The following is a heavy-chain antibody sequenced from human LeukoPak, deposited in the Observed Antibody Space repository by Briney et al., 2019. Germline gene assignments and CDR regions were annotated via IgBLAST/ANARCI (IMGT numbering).Heavy chain of an antibody. J-gene: IGHJ5*02. Sequence: SETLSLTCTVSGGPISNYYWNWIRQPPGKGLEWIGYIYYTGSTNYNPSLKSRVTMSVDTSKNQFSLKLSSVTAADTAVYYCARDGSGSYYYNWFDPWGQGTLVTVSS. D-gene: IGHD3-10*01. CDR2: IYYTGST. V-gene: IGHV4-59*01. CDR3: ARDGSGSYYYNWFDP. CDR1: GGPISNYY.